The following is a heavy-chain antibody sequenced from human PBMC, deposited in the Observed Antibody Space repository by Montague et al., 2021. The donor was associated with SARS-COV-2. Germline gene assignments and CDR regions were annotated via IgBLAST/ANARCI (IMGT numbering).Heavy chain of an antibody. V-gene: IGHV3-11*01. CDR1: GFTFSDYY. Sequence: SLRLSCAASGFTFSDYYMSWIRQAPGKGLEWVSYISSSGSTIYYADSVKGRFTISRDNAKNSLYLQMNSLRAEDTAVYYCARDIHYYYDSSGYPDYWGQGTLVTVSS. J-gene: IGHJ4*02. CDR2: ISSSGSTI. D-gene: IGHD3-22*01. CDR3: ARDIHYYYDSSGYPDY.